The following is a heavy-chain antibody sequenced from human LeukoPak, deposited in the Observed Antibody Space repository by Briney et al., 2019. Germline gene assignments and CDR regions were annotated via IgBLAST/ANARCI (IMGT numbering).Heavy chain of an antibody. V-gene: IGHV4-59*01. J-gene: IGHJ4*02. D-gene: IGHD3-16*01. Sequence: PSETLSPTCTVSGGSISSYYWSWIRQPPGKGLEWIGYIYYSGSTNYNPSLKSRVTISVDTSKNQFSLKLSSVTAADTAVYYCAGSRAGGLPSTDYWGQGTLVTVSS. CDR2: IYYSGST. CDR1: GGSISSYY. CDR3: AGSRAGGLPSTDY.